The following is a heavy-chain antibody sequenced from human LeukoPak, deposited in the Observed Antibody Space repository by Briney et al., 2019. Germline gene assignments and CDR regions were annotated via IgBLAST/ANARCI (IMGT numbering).Heavy chain of an antibody. J-gene: IGHJ3*02. CDR2: INPNSGGT. V-gene: IGHV1-2*02. CDR3: AKDWAFYDSSGSLVLGAFDI. CDR1: GGTFNSYA. D-gene: IGHD3-22*01. Sequence: ASVKVSCKASGGTFNSYAISWVRQAPGQGLEWMGWINPNSGGTNYAQKFQGRVTMTRDTSISTAYMELSRLRSDDTAVYYCAKDWAFYDSSGSLVLGAFDIWGQGTMVTVSS.